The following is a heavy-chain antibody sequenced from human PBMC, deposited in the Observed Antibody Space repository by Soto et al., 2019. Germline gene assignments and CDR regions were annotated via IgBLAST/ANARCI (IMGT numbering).Heavy chain of an antibody. CDR1: GGSISGDYY. CDR2: VYHTGST. J-gene: IGHJ5*01. D-gene: IGHD3-22*01. CDR3: AREPYDITGNRIDS. Sequence: PFETLSLTCTVSGGSISGDYYLRWMRHSPGKVLEWSGYVYHTGSTYHNPSLKSRGSISVDTSNNQFSLKLSSVTAADTAVYFCAREPYDITGNRIDSWGQGIPVTV. V-gene: IGHV4-30-4*01.